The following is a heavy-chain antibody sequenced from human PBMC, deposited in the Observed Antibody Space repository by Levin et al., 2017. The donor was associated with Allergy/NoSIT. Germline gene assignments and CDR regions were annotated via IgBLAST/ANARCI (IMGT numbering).Heavy chain of an antibody. V-gene: IGHV4-59*01. D-gene: IGHD3-16*02. Sequence: PSETLSLTCTVSGGSISSYYWSWIRQPPGKGLEWIGYIHYSGSTNYNPSLKSRVTISVDTSKNQFSLKLSSVTAADTAVYYCARENRYEYVWGSYRPANNWFDPWGQGTLVTVSS. CDR3: ARENRYEYVWGSYRPANNWFDP. J-gene: IGHJ5*02. CDR2: IHYSGST. CDR1: GGSISSYY.